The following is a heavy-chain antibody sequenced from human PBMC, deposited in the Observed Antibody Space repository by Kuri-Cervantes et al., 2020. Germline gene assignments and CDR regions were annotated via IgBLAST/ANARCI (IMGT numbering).Heavy chain of an antibody. J-gene: IGHJ5*02. CDR1: GGSFSGYY. D-gene: IGHD3-3*01. CDR3: ARSAYTYYDFWSGYPVSNWFDP. Sequence: SETLSLTCAVYGGSFSGYYWSWIRQPPGKGLEWIGEINHSGSTNFNPSLKSRVTISVDTSKNQSSLKLSSVTAADTAVYYCARSAYTYYDFWSGYPVSNWFDPWGQGTLVTVSS. CDR2: INHSGST. V-gene: IGHV4-34*01.